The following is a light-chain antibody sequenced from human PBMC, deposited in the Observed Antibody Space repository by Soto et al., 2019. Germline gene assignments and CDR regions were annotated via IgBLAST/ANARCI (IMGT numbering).Light chain of an antibody. CDR1: NSNIAGNT. Sequence: QSVLTQPPSASETPGQTVSISCSGSNSNIAGNTVNWYQHLPGTAPNLLIYYNNQRPSGVPDRFSCSKTGTSASLAISGLQSEDESDYYCAAWDDTLNPYVFGTGTKLTVL. CDR3: AAWDDTLNPYV. V-gene: IGLV1-44*01. J-gene: IGLJ1*01. CDR2: YNN.